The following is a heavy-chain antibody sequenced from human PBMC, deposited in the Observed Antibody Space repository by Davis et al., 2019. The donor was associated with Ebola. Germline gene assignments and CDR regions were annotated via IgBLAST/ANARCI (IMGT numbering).Heavy chain of an antibody. V-gene: IGHV4-4*02. CDR3: ARGAEYYYDSSGYYSSYYFDY. J-gene: IGHJ4*02. CDR1: GGSISSSNW. CDR2: IYHSGST. D-gene: IGHD3-22*01. Sequence: SETLSLTCAVSGGSISSSNWWSWVRQPPGKGLEWIGEIYHSGSTNYNPSLKSRVTISVDKSKNQFSLKLSSVTAADTAVYYCARGAEYYYDSSGYYSSYYFDYWGQGTLVTVSS.